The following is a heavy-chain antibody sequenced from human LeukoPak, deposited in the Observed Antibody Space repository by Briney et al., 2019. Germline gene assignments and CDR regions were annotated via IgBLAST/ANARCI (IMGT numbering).Heavy chain of an antibody. D-gene: IGHD3-10*01. CDR2: ISSSGSTI. CDR3: AREGFGLLWFGESKSAYFDY. CDR1: GFTFSDYY. V-gene: IGHV3-11*01. J-gene: IGHJ4*02. Sequence: GGSLRLSCAASGFTFSDYYMSWIRQAPGKGLEWDSYISSSGSTIYYADSGKGRFTISRDNAKNSLYLQMNSLRAEDTAVYYCAREGFGLLWFGESKSAYFDYWGQGTLVTVSS.